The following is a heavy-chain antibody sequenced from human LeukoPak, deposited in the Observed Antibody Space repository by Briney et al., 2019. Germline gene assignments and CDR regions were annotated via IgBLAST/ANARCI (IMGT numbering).Heavy chain of an antibody. V-gene: IGHV3-30*04. CDR3: ARGSSWYGDPRGFDN. D-gene: IGHD4-17*01. Sequence: GGSLRLSCTASGFTFNHYAMHWVRQAPGKGLEWMAVISYDGSNKDYADSVKGRFTISRDNSNLTMYLQITSLRGEDTAVYHCARGSSWYGDPRGFDNWGQGALVTVSS. J-gene: IGHJ4*02. CDR1: GFTFNHYA. CDR2: ISYDGSNK.